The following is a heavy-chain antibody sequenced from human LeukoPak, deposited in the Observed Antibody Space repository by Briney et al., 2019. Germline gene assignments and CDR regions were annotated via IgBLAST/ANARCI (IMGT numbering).Heavy chain of an antibody. D-gene: IGHD3-9*01. CDR2: IYYSGST. Sequence: PSETLSLTXTVSGGSISSGDYYWSGIRQPPGKGLEWIGYIYYSGSTYYNPSLKSRVTISVDTSKNQFSLKLSSVTAADTAVYYCASTGLLEDYWGQGTLVTVSS. V-gene: IGHV4-30-4*08. CDR3: ASTGLLEDY. CDR1: GGSISSGDYY. J-gene: IGHJ4*02.